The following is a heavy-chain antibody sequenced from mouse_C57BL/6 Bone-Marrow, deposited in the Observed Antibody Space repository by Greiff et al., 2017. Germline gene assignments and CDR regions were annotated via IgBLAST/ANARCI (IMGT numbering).Heavy chain of an antibody. Sequence: EVQLQESGPGLVKPSQSLSLTCSVTGYSITSGYYWNWIRQFPGNKLEWMGYISYDGSNNYNPSLKNRISITRDTSKNQFFLKLNSVTTEDTATYYCARKGAYYYGSSQYFDVWGTGTTVTVSS. CDR1: GYSITSGYY. D-gene: IGHD1-1*01. J-gene: IGHJ1*03. CDR3: ARKGAYYYGSSQYFDV. CDR2: ISYDGSN. V-gene: IGHV3-6*01.